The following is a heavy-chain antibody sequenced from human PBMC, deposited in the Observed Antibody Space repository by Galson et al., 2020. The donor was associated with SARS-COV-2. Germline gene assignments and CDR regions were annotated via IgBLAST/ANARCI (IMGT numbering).Heavy chain of an antibody. V-gene: IGHV3-13*01. Sequence: GGSLRLSCAASGFTFSSYDLHWVRQATGKGLEWVSAIGTAGDTYYPGSVKGRFTISRENAKNSLYLQMNSLRAGDTAVYYCARAYSSSWSGVAFDIWGQGTMVTVSS. CDR1: GFTFSSYD. D-gene: IGHD6-13*01. CDR2: IGTAGDT. J-gene: IGHJ3*02. CDR3: ARAYSSSWSGVAFDI.